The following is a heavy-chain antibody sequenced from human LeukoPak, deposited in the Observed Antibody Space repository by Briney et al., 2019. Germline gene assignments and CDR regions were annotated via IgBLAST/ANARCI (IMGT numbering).Heavy chain of an antibody. V-gene: IGHV1-69*04. D-gene: IGHD6-13*01. Sequence: SVKVSCKASGGTFSSYATSWVRQAPGQGLEWMGRIIPILGIANYAQKFQGRVTITADKSTSTAYMELSSLRSEDTAVYYCARVSSAGSWQDLLVEKEDYWGQGTLVTVSS. CDR1: GGTFSSYA. CDR3: ARVSSAGSWQDLLVEKEDY. CDR2: IIPILGIA. J-gene: IGHJ4*02.